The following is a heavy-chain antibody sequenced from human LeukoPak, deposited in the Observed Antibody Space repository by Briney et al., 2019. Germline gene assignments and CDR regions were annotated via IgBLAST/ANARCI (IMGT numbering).Heavy chain of an antibody. J-gene: IGHJ4*02. D-gene: IGHD6-25*01. CDR2: INPNSGGT. Sequence: ASVKVSCKASGYTFTGYYMHWVRQAPGQGLEWMGWINPNSGGTNYAQKSQGRVTMTRDTSISTAYMELSRLRSDDTAVYYCATLLSNAAFDYWGQGTLVTVSS. CDR3: ATLLSNAAFDY. CDR1: GYTFTGYY. V-gene: IGHV1-2*02.